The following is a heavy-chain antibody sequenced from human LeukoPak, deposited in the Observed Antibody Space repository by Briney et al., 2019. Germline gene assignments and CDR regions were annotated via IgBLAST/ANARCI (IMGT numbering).Heavy chain of an antibody. D-gene: IGHD3-10*01. CDR1: GFTFSSYV. CDR2: ISYDGSNE. J-gene: IGHJ4*02. V-gene: IGHV3-30*04. Sequence: PGGSLRLSCAAPGFTFSSYVMHWVRQAPGKGLEWVAIISYDGSNEYYADSVKGRFTISRDNAKNSLYLQMNSLRAEDTAVYYCARGKYGSGSYLLAYWGQGTLVTVSS. CDR3: ARGKYGSGSYLLAY.